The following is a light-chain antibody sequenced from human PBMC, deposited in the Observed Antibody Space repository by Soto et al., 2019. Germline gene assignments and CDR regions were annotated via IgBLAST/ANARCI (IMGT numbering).Light chain of an antibody. V-gene: IGKV1-5*01. CDR3: QQYGSSPWT. CDR2: AAS. Sequence: DIQMTQSPSTLSASVGDTVTVTCRASQSVSGWLAWYQQKPGKAPKLLIYAASTLQSGVPSRFGGSGSGTDFTLTISCLQSEDFAVYYCQQYGSSPWTFGQGTKVDIK. J-gene: IGKJ1*01. CDR1: QSVSGW.